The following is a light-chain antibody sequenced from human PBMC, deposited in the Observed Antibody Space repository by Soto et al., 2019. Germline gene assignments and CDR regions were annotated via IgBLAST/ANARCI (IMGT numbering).Light chain of an antibody. CDR2: EGS. CDR3: CSYAGSSPRWV. V-gene: IGLV2-23*01. Sequence: QSALTQPASVSGSPGQSITISCTGTSSDVGSYNLASWYQQHPGKAPKLMIYEGSKRPSGVSNRFSGSKSGNTASLTISGLQAEDEADYYCCSYAGSSPRWVFGGGTQLTVL. CDR1: SSDVGSYNL. J-gene: IGLJ3*02.